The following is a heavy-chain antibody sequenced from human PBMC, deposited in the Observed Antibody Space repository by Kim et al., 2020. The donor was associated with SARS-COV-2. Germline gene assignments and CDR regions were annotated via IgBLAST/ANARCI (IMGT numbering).Heavy chain of an antibody. J-gene: IGHJ5*02. CDR1: GGSISSSSYY. CDR3: ARLGPGLLNWFGP. D-gene: IGHD2-15*01. Sequence: SETLSLTCTVSGGSISSSSYYWGWIRQPPGKGLEWIGSIYYSGSTYYHPSLKSRVTISVDTSMNQFSLKLSSVTAADTAVYCCARLGPGLLNWFGPWSQGTRVTVSS. CDR2: IYYSGST. V-gene: IGHV4-39*01.